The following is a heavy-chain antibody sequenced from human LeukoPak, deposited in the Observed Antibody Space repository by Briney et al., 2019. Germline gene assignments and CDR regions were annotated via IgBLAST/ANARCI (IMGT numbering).Heavy chain of an antibody. CDR2: VSANGGTT. Sequence: GGSLRLSCAASGFTFSCCAMHWVRQAPGKGLEWVSAVSANGGTTHYADSVKGRFTTSRDNAKNSLYLQMNSLRAEDTAVYYCARPPNMGWEYQRNYYGMDVWGQGTTVTVSS. J-gene: IGHJ6*02. CDR3: ARPPNMGWEYQRNYYGMDV. CDR1: GFTFSCCA. V-gene: IGHV3-23*01. D-gene: IGHD2-2*01.